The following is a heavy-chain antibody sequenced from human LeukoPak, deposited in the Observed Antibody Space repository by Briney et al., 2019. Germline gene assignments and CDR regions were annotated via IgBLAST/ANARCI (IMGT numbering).Heavy chain of an antibody. Sequence: GGSLRLSCSASGFTFSSYAMHWVRQAPGKGLEYVSAISSNGGSTYYADSVKGRFTISRDNSKNTLYLQMSSLGAEDTAVYYCARENDYGDFSLGYWGQGTLVTVSS. V-gene: IGHV3-64D*06. J-gene: IGHJ4*02. D-gene: IGHD4-17*01. CDR2: ISSNGGST. CDR3: ARENDYGDFSLGY. CDR1: GFTFSSYA.